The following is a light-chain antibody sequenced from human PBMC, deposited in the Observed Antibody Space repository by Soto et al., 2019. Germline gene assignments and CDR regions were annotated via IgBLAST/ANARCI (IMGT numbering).Light chain of an antibody. J-gene: IGKJ1*01. CDR2: SAS. Sequence: DIQMTQSPSSLSASVRDRVTITCRASQSITTYLNWYQQKPGKAPKLLIYSASSLQGGVPSRFTGSGSGTDFTLTISSLQPEDFATYYCQQSYSNPRTFGQGTKVDIK. CDR1: QSITTY. V-gene: IGKV1-39*01. CDR3: QQSYSNPRT.